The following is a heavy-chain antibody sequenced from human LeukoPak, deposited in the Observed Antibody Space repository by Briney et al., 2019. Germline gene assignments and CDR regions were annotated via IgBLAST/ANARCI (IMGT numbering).Heavy chain of an antibody. CDR3: ARLNVDWFDP. J-gene: IGHJ5*02. CDR2: MNPNSGNT. CDR1: GYTFTGYY. Sequence: ASVKVSCKASGYTFTGYYMHWVRQATGQGLEWMGWMNPNSGNTGYAQKFQGRVTMTRNTSISTAYMELSSLRSEDTAVYYCARLNVDWFDPWGQGTLVTVSS. V-gene: IGHV1-8*02.